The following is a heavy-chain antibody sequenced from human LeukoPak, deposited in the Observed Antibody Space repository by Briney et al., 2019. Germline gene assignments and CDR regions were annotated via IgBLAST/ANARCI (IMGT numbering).Heavy chain of an antibody. Sequence: SETLSLTCTVSGGSISSYYWSWIRQPPGKGLEWIGYIYYSGSTNYNPSLKSRVTISVDTSKNQFSLKLSSVTAADTAVYYCARSWVAAWYYWGQGTLVTVSS. D-gene: IGHD2-15*01. CDR2: IYYSGST. CDR1: GGSISSYY. J-gene: IGHJ4*02. CDR3: ARSWVAAWYY. V-gene: IGHV4-59*12.